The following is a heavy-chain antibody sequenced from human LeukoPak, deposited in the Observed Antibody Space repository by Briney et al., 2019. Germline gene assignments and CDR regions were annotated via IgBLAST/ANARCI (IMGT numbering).Heavy chain of an antibody. CDR2: IYTSGST. V-gene: IGHV4-61*02. J-gene: IGHJ4*02. D-gene: IGHD5-24*01. CDR1: GGSISSGSYY. CDR3: ARDKVWDGYNYD. Sequence: PSETLSLTCTVSGGSISSGSYYWSWIRQPAGKGLEWIGRIYTSGSTNYNPSLKSRVTISVDTSKNQFSLKLSSVTAADTAVYYCARDKVWDGYNYDWGQGTLVTVSS.